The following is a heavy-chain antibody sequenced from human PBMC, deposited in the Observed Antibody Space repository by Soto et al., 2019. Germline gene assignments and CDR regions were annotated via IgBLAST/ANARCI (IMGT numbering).Heavy chain of an antibody. CDR1: GFTFSDSA. CDR2: IRTRPNNYVT. CDR3: SCEDGNTYGPTPGF. V-gene: IGHV3-73*01. D-gene: IGHD5-18*01. Sequence: HRGGSLRLSCAASGFTFSDSAVHWVRQASGKGLEWIGRIRTRPNNYVTAYAASVKGRFTISRDDSKNTAYLQMNSLKSEDTAVYFCSCEDGNTYGPTPGFWGQGTLVTVSS. J-gene: IGHJ4*02.